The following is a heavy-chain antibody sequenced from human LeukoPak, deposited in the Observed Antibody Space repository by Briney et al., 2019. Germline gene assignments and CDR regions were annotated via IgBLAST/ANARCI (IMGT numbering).Heavy chain of an antibody. CDR2: ISSSSSYI. J-gene: IGHJ4*02. D-gene: IGHD6-13*01. Sequence: PGGSLRLSCAASGFTFSSYSMNWVRQAPGKGLEWVSSISSSSSYIYYADSVKGRFTISRDNAKNSLYLQMNSLRAEDTAVYYCARFIAAPYYFDYWGRGALVTVSS. V-gene: IGHV3-21*01. CDR1: GFTFSSYS. CDR3: ARFIAAPYYFDY.